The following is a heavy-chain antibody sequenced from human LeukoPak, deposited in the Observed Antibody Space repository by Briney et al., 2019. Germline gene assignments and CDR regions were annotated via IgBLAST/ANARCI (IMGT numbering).Heavy chain of an antibody. J-gene: IGHJ4*02. CDR1: GFTFSSYA. CDR2: ISYDGSNK. CDR3: ARGDAGPLDY. Sequence: QTGGSLRLSCAASGFTFSSYAMHWVRQAPGKGLEWVAVISYDGSNKYYADSVKGRFTISRDNSKNTLYLQMNSLRAEDTAVYYCARGDAGPLDYWGQGTLVTVSS. V-gene: IGHV3-30-3*01. D-gene: IGHD1-14*01.